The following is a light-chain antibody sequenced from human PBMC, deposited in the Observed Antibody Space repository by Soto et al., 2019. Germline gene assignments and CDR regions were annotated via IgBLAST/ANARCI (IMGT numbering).Light chain of an antibody. J-gene: IGKJ4*01. Sequence: ILYLSPGERATLSCRASQSVSSYLAWYQQKPGQAPRLLIYGASTRATAIPARFSGSGSGTEFTLTISSLQSEDSAAYYCQQYNHWPLTFGGGTTV. CDR1: QSVSSY. CDR2: GAS. CDR3: QQYNHWPLT. V-gene: IGKV3-15*01.